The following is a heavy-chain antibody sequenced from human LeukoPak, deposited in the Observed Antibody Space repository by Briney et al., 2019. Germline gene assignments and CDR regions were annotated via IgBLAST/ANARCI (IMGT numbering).Heavy chain of an antibody. CDR2: IYTSGST. Sequence: SETLSLTCTVSGGSISSGSYYWSWIRQPAGKGLEWIERIYTSGSTNYNPSLKSRVTISVDTSKNQFSLKLSSVTAADTAVYYCAREEQFYRGGGNWFDPWGQGTLVTVSS. CDR1: GGSISSGSYY. D-gene: IGHD6-19*01. J-gene: IGHJ5*02. V-gene: IGHV4-61*02. CDR3: AREEQFYRGGGNWFDP.